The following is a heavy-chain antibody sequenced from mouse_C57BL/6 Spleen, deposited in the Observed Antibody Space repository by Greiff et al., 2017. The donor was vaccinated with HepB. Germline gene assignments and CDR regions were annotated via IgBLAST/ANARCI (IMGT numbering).Heavy chain of an antibody. J-gene: IGHJ2*01. D-gene: IGHD2-4*01. CDR1: GYTFTSYG. CDR2: IYPRSGNT. CDR3: ARYYDYDKGRFDY. V-gene: IGHV1-81*01. Sequence: QVQLKQSGAELARPGASVKLSCKASGYTFTSYGISWVKQRTGQGLEWIGEIYPRSGNTYYNEKFKGKATLTADKSSSTAYMELRSLTSEDSAVYFCARYYDYDKGRFDYWGQGTTLTVSS.